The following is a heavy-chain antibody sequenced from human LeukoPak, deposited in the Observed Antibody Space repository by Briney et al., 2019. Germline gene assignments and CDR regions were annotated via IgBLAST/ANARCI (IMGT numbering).Heavy chain of an antibody. J-gene: IGHJ4*02. CDR3: ARDRGYYDSSGYYSPFDY. CDR2: IYYSGST. V-gene: IGHV4-59*01. D-gene: IGHD3-22*01. CDR1: GGSISSYY. Sequence: SETLSLXCTVSGGSISSYYWSWIRQPPGKGLEWIGYIYYSGSTNYNPSLKSRVTISVDTSKNQFSLKLSSVTAADTAVYYCARDRGYYDSSGYYSPFDYWGQGTLVTVSS.